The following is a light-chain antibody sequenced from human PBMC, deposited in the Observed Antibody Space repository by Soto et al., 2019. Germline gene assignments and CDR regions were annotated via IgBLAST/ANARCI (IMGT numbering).Light chain of an antibody. V-gene: IGKV3-11*01. J-gene: IGKJ2*01. CDR2: GAS. CDR1: QSVNDY. Sequence: EIVLTQSPATLSLSPGERATLSCRSSQSVNDYLAWYQQKPGQAPRLLIYGASNRATGIPVRFSGSGSGTDFTLTISSLEPEDFAVYYCQHRGRWPRTFGQGTKLEIK. CDR3: QHRGRWPRT.